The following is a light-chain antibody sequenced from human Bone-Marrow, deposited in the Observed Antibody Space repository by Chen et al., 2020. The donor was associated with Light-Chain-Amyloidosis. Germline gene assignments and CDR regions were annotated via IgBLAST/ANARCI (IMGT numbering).Light chain of an antibody. CDR1: DLPTQY. V-gene: IGLV3-25*03. CDR3: QSADSSGTYEVI. J-gene: IGLJ2*01. CDR2: RDT. Sequence: SYELTQPPSVSVSPGQTARITCSGADLPTQYAYWYQQKPGQAPVLVIHRDTERPSGISERFSGSRSGTTATLTISGGQAEDEADYHCQSADSSGTYEVIFGGGTKLTVL.